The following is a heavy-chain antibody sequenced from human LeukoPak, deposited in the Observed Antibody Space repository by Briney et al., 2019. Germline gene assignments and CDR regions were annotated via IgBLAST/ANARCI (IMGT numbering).Heavy chain of an antibody. V-gene: IGHV3-21*01. CDR2: ISSSSSYI. D-gene: IGHD5-18*01. Sequence: PGGSLRLSCAASGFTFSSYSMNWVRQAPGKGLEWVSSISSSSSYIYYADSVKGRFTISRDNAKNSLYLQMNSLRAEDTAVYYCANVDTAIGRAPFNHYWGQGTLVTVSS. J-gene: IGHJ4*02. CDR3: ANVDTAIGRAPFNHY. CDR1: GFTFSSYS.